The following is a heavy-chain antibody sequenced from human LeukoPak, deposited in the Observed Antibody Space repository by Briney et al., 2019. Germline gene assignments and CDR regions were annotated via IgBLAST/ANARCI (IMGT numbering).Heavy chain of an antibody. V-gene: IGHV3-23*01. CDR1: GFTFSSYA. CDR2: IGGTGGSI. Sequence: GGSLRLSCAASGFTFSSYAMSWVRQAPGKGLEWVSGIGGTGGSIYYADSVKGRFTISRDNPKNTLYLQMTDLTAEDTAVYYCAKTAVVVIARGIRFDPWGQGTLVTVSS. J-gene: IGHJ5*02. D-gene: IGHD2-21*01. CDR3: AKTAVVVIARGIRFDP.